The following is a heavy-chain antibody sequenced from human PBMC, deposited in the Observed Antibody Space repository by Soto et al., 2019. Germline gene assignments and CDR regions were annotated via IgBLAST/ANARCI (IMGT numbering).Heavy chain of an antibody. CDR1: GGSISSSSYY. J-gene: IGHJ6*02. V-gene: IGHV4-39*01. Sequence: QLQLQESGPGLVKPSETLSLTCTVSGGSISSSSYYWGWIRQPPGKGLEWIGSIYYSGSTYYNPSLKSRVTISVDTSKNQFSLKLSSVTAADTAVYYCARLTDASTIFGVVNPYYYYGMDVWGQGTTVTVSS. D-gene: IGHD3-3*01. CDR3: ARLTDASTIFGVVNPYYYYGMDV. CDR2: IYYSGST.